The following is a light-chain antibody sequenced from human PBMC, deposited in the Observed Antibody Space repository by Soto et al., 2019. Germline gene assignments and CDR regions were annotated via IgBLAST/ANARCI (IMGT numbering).Light chain of an antibody. Sequence: HSVLTQPPSASGSPGQSVAISYTGTRSDVGGYNYVSWYQQHPGKAPKLMIYEVNKRPSGVPDRFSGSKSGNTASLTVSGLQAEDEADYYCSSYAGSSNVFGTGTKLTVL. CDR3: SSYAGSSNV. CDR1: RSDVGGYNY. V-gene: IGLV2-8*01. J-gene: IGLJ1*01. CDR2: EVN.